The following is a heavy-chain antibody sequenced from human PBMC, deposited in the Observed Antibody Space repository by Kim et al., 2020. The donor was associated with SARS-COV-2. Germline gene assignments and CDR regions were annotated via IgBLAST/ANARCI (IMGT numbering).Heavy chain of an antibody. V-gene: IGHV3-74*03. CDR2: IKCDATIS. D-gene: IGHD5-12*01. J-gene: IGHJ4*02. CDR1: GFTFNTFW. CDR3: GRDLGYTYLDY. Sequence: GGSLRLSCTASGFTFNTFWMHWVRQAPGKGLGWLSTIKCDATISTYADSVKGRFTISRDNAKNALYLQIDSLRVEDTARYYCGRDLGYTYLDYWGQKTLVTVSS.